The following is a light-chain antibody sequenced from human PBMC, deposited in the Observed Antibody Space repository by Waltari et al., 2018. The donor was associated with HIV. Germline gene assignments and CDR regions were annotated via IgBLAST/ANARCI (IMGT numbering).Light chain of an antibody. Sequence: EIVLTQSPGTLSLSPGERATLSCRASQSVSSSYLAWYQQKRGKAPRLLIYGASSRATDIPDRFSGSGSGTDFALTISRLEPEDFAVYYCQQYGSSLVTFGGGTKVEIK. CDR3: QQYGSSLVT. CDR1: QSVSSSY. CDR2: GAS. V-gene: IGKV3-20*01. J-gene: IGKJ4*01.